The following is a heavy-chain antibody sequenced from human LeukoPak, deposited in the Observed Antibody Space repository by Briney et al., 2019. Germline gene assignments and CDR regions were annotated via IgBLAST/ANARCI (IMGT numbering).Heavy chain of an antibody. CDR1: GYSISSGFY. D-gene: IGHD6-13*01. CDR3: ARGESAAGTGFDY. CDR2: INHSGST. V-gene: IGHV4-38-2*02. J-gene: IGHJ4*02. Sequence: SETLSLTCTVSGYSISSGFYWGWIRQPPGKGLEWIGEINHSGSTNYNPSLKSRVTISVDTSKNQFSLKLSSVTAADTAVYYCARGESAAGTGFDYWGQGTLVTVSS.